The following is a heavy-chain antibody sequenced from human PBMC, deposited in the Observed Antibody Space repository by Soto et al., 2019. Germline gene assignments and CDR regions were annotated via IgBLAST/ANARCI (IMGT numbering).Heavy chain of an antibody. CDR3: ARGVLEWLLRDSYYYYMAV. CDR1: GDSISSSY. Sequence: SEILSLTCTVSGDSISSSYWNWIRQAPGKGLEWIGYTDDSGSTNYNPSLKSRVNLSVDMSKNQFSLKLSSVTAADTAVYYCARGVLEWLLRDSYYYYMAVWGKGTTVTVSS. V-gene: IGHV4-59*01. J-gene: IGHJ6*03. D-gene: IGHD3-3*01. CDR2: TDDSGST.